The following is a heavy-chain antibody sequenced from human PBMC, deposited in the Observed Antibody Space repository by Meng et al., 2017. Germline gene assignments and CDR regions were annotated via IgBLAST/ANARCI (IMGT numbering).Heavy chain of an antibody. CDR1: GYNFPDYW. CDR3: ARLDITMIVGFDY. D-gene: IGHD3-22*01. Sequence: ASVKVSCKPSGYNFPDYWLHWVRRAPGQGLEWMGRIDPKSGDTHYAQRFQGRVTMTGDTSISTAYMELSRLRSDDTAVYYCARLDITMIVGFDYWGQGTLVTVSS. CDR2: IDPKSGDT. V-gene: IGHV1-2*06. J-gene: IGHJ4*02.